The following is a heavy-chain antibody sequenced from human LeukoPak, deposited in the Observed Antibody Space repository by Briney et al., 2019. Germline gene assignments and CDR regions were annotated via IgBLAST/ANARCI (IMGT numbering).Heavy chain of an antibody. Sequence: SETLSLTCAVYGGSFSDYYWSWIRQPPGKGLEWIGEINHSGSTYYNPSLKSRVTMSVDTSKNQFSLKLSSVTAADTAVYYCARLRRADYSNHQGNFDYWGQGTLVTVSS. V-gene: IGHV4-34*01. CDR1: GGSFSDYY. J-gene: IGHJ4*02. CDR2: INHSGST. CDR3: ARLRRADYSNHQGNFDY. D-gene: IGHD4-11*01.